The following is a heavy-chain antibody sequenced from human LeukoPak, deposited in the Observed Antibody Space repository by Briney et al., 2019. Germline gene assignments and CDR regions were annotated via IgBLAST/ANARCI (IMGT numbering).Heavy chain of an antibody. V-gene: IGHV3-33*07. J-gene: IGHJ5*02. CDR3: VRGVGVSRFNYFDP. CDR1: GFTFSSFG. D-gene: IGHD5-24*01. CDR2: LLYDVGVR. Sequence: GGSLRLSCAASGFTFSSFGIYWVRQAPGEGLEWVSVLLYDVGVRYYADSVKGRFTISKDNSKNTLFLQMNSLRDDDTAVYYCVRGVGVSRFNYFDPWGQGTLVVVSS.